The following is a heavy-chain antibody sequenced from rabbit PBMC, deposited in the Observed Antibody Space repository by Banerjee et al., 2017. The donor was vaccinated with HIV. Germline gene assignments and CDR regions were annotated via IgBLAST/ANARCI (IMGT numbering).Heavy chain of an antibody. CDR2: IYTSSGNT. Sequence: QEQLEESGGDLVKPEGSLTLTCTASGFTLSSYWMCWVRQAPGKGLEWIGCIYTSSGNTVYATWAKGRFTISKTSSTTVTLQMTSLTAADTATYFCARDLAGVIGWNFGLWGPGTLVTVS. CDR3: ARDLAGVIGWNFGL. CDR1: GFTLSSYW. J-gene: IGHJ4*01. V-gene: IGHV1S45*01. D-gene: IGHD4-1*01.